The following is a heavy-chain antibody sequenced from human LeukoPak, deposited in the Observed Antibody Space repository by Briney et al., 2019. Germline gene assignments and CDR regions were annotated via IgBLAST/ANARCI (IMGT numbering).Heavy chain of an antibody. Sequence: ASVKVSRKASGYTFTSYGISWVRQAPGQGLEWMGWISAYNGNTNYAQKLQGRVTMTTDTSTSTAYMELRSLRSDDTAVYYCARDRRGIVVVPAALRHYYYYGMDVWGQGTTVTVSS. CDR1: GYTFTSYG. V-gene: IGHV1-18*01. J-gene: IGHJ6*02. CDR3: ARDRRGIVVVPAALRHYYYYGMDV. CDR2: ISAYNGNT. D-gene: IGHD2-2*01.